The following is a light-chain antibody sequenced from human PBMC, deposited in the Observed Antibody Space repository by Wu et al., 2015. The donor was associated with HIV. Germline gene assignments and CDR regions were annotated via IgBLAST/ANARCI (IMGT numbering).Light chain of an antibody. Sequence: EIVMTQSPATLSVSPGQRVTLSCRASQTIANKLAWYQQRPGQGPRLLIYETSTRATGIPARFSGRGSGTDCTLIISSLEPEDFAIYYCQQRNNGSLIFGQGTRLDIK. V-gene: IGKV3-15*01. CDR2: ETS. J-gene: IGKJ5*01. CDR3: QQRNNGSLI. CDR1: QTIANK.